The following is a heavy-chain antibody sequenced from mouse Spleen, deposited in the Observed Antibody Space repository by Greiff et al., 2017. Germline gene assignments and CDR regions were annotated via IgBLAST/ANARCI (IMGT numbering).Heavy chain of an antibody. Sequence: EVQRVESVAELVRPGASVKLSCTASGFTIKNSYMHWVKQRPEQGLEWIGRIDPANGNTKYAPKFQGKATITADTSSNTAYLQLSSLTSEEKAIYYGDRGGYNYGSSYDWFAYWGQGTLVTVSA. CDR3: DRGGYNYGSSYDWFAY. CDR1: GFTIKNSY. J-gene: IGHJ3*01. D-gene: IGHD1-1*01. CDR2: IDPANGNT. V-gene: IGHV14-3*01.